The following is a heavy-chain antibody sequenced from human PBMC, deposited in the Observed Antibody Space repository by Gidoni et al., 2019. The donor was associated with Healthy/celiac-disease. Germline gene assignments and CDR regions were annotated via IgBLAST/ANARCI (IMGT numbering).Heavy chain of an antibody. J-gene: IGHJ4*02. D-gene: IGHD4-17*01. V-gene: IGHV3-23*01. CDR2: ISGSGGST. CDR1: GFTFSSNA. Sequence: EVQLLESGGGLVQPGGSLRLSCAASGFTFSSNALSCVRQAPGKGLEWVSAISGSGGSTYYADSVKGRFTISRDNSKNTLYLQMSSLRAEDTAVYYCAKEGDYGGLDYWGQGTLVTVSS. CDR3: AKEGDYGGLDY.